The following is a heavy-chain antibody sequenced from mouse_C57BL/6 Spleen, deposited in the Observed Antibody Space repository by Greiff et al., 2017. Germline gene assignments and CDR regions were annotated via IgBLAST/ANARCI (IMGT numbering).Heavy chain of an antibody. CDR2: FYPGSGSI. CDR1: GYTFTEYT. V-gene: IGHV1-62-2*01. Sequence: QVQLKESGAELVKPGASVKLSCKASGYTFTEYTIHWVKQRSGQGLEWIGWFYPGSGSIKYNVKFKDKATLTADKSSSTVYMELSRLTSEDSAVYFCARHEDKLGLFDYWGQGTTLTVSS. J-gene: IGHJ2*01. D-gene: IGHD4-1*01. CDR3: ARHEDKLGLFDY.